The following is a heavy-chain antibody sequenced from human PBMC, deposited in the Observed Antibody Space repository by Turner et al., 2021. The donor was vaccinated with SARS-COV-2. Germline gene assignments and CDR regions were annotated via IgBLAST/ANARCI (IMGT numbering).Heavy chain of an antibody. D-gene: IGHD1-1*01. Sequence: EVQLVEYGGGLVQPGGSLRLSCAASGFTFSTYWMHWVRQAPGKGLVWVSRINSDGSTSYADSVKGRFTISRDNAKNTLYLQMNSLRAEDTAVYYCAGEETGRYYYYYGMDVWGQGTTVTVSS. CDR2: INSDGST. J-gene: IGHJ6*02. CDR1: GFTFSTYW. V-gene: IGHV3-74*01. CDR3: AGEETGRYYYYYGMDV.